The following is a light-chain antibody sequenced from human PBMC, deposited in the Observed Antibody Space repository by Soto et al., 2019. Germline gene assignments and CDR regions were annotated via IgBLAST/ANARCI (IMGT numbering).Light chain of an antibody. V-gene: IGKV1-27*01. CDR1: QGIAPY. CDR2: GTS. Sequence: DVQMTQSPSSLSASVGDRVTITCRASQGIAPYLAWYQQKPGKAPRLLIYGTSTLQSGVPSRFSGSGSGTDFTLTISSLQPEDVATYYCQKYNSAPLTFGGGTKVEIK. J-gene: IGKJ4*01. CDR3: QKYNSAPLT.